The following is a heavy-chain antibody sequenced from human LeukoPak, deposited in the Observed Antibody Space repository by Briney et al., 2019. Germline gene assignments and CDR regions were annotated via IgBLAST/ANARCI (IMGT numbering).Heavy chain of an antibody. D-gene: IGHD3-22*01. CDR2: ISAYNGNT. CDR3: AREEPITMIVVAQPGDAFDI. Sequence: ASVKVSCKASGYTFTSYGISWVRQAPGQGLEWMGWISAYNGNTNYAQKLQGRVTMTTDTSTSTAYMELRSLGSDDTAVYYCAREEPITMIVVAQPGDAFDIWGQGTMVTVSS. V-gene: IGHV1-18*01. J-gene: IGHJ3*02. CDR1: GYTFTSYG.